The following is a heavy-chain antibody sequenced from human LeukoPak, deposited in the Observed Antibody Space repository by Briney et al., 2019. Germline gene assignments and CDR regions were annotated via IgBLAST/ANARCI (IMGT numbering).Heavy chain of an antibody. V-gene: IGHV4-4*02. Sequence: SETLSLTCAVSGGSISSSNWWSWVRQPPGQGLEWIGEIYHSGSTNYNPSLKSRVTISADKSKNQFSLKLSSVTAADTAVYYCARRRLLWFGELSGGMDVWGKGTTVTVSS. D-gene: IGHD3-10*01. CDR3: ARRRLLWFGELSGGMDV. J-gene: IGHJ6*04. CDR2: IYHSGST. CDR1: GGSISSSNW.